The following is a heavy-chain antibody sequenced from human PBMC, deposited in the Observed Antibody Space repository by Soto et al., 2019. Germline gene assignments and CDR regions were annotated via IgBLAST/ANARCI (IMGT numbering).Heavy chain of an antibody. D-gene: IGHD1-26*01. CDR1: GFTFSSYA. CDR3: ARDEELLINSLDY. V-gene: IGHV3-30-3*01. Sequence: PGGSLRLSCAAFGFTFSSYAMHRVRQAPGKGLEWVAVISYDGSNKYYADSVKGRFTISRDNSKNTLYLQMNSLRAEDTAVYYCARDEELLINSLDYWGQGTLVTVSS. J-gene: IGHJ4*02. CDR2: ISYDGSNK.